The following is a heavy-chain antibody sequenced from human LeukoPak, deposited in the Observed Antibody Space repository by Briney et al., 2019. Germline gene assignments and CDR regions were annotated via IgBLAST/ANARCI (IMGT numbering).Heavy chain of an antibody. CDR3: GKDNVVVPAAMRATYYYYGMDV. D-gene: IGHD2-2*01. Sequence: GGSLRLSCAASGFTFSSYGMHWVRQAPGKGLEWVAVISYDGSNKYYADSVKGRFTISRDNSKNTLYLQMNSLRAEDTAVYYCGKDNVVVPAAMRATYYYYGMDVWGQGTTVTVSS. V-gene: IGHV3-30*18. J-gene: IGHJ6*02. CDR2: ISYDGSNK. CDR1: GFTFSSYG.